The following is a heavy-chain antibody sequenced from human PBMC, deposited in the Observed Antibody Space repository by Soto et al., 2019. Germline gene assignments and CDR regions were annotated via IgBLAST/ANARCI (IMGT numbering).Heavy chain of an antibody. Sequence: QVQLVQSGAEVKKPGSSVKVSCKASGGTFSSYAISWVRQAPGPGLEWMGGIIPIFGTANYAQKFQGRVTITADESKSTGYVELSSLRSEDTAVDYFARDNRGVRRYSTAAWGQGTLVTVSS. V-gene: IGHV1-69*12. D-gene: IGHD6-13*01. J-gene: IGHJ1*01. CDR2: IIPIFGTA. CDR3: ARDNRGVRRYSTAA. CDR1: GGTFSSYA.